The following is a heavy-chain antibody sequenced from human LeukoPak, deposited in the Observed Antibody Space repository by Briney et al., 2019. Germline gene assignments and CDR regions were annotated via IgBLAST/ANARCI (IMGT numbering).Heavy chain of an antibody. CDR2: ISGSGGST. J-gene: IGHJ4*02. V-gene: IGHV3-23*01. D-gene: IGHD5-18*01. CDR3: AKVIDGGMVSLDY. Sequence: GVSLRLSCAASGFTFSSYAMSWVRQAPGKGLEWVSAISGSGGSTYYADSVKGRFTISRDNSKNTLYLQMNSLRAEDTAVYYCAKVIDGGMVSLDYWGQGTLVTVSS. CDR1: GFTFSSYA.